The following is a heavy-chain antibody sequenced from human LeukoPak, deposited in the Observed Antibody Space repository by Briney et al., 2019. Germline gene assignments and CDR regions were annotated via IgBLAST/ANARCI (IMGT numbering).Heavy chain of an antibody. D-gene: IGHD3-9*01. J-gene: IGHJ4*02. CDR3: ATQGAYNILTGYYTLDY. CDR2: ISYDGSNK. Sequence: GGSLRLSCAASGFTFSSYGMHWVRQAPGKGLEWVAVISYDGSNKYYADSVKGRFTISRDSSKNTLFLQMNSLRAEDTAVYYCATQGAYNILTGYYTLDYWGQGTLVTVSS. V-gene: IGHV3-30*03. CDR1: GFTFSSYG.